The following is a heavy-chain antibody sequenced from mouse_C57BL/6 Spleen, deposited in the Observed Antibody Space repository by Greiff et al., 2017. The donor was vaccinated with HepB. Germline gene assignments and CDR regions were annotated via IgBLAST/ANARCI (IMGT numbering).Heavy chain of an antibody. J-gene: IGHJ4*01. CDR1: GYAFGSSW. CDR3: AGAAQALYAMDY. D-gene: IGHD3-2*02. CDR2: IYPGDGDT. V-gene: IGHV1-82*01. Sequence: QVQLRQSGPGLVKPGASVKISCRASGYAFGSSWMNWVKQRPGKGLEWIGRIYPGDGDTNSNGKFKGKATLTADKSSSKAYMQRSSLTSEDSAVYFCAGAAQALYAMDYWGQGTSVTVSS.